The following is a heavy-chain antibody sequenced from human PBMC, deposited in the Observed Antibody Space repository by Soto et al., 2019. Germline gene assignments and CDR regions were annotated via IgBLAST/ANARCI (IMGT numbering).Heavy chain of an antibody. V-gene: IGHV4-31*03. CDR3: ARYCSSASCYPRIFWD. J-gene: IGHJ4*02. Sequence: PSETLSLTCTVSGDSIRSGGYYLSWIRQHPGKGLEWIGYIYYSGSTYYTPSLKSRVTISIDTSKNQFSLKLTSVTAADTAVYYCARYCSSASCYPRIFWDWGQGTRVTAPQ. CDR2: IYYSGST. CDR1: GDSIRSGGYY. D-gene: IGHD2-2*01.